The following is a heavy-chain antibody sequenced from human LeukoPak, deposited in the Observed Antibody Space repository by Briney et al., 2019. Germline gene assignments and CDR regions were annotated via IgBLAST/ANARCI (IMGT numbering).Heavy chain of an antibody. CDR3: ARGPPYSGSWSNWFDL. Sequence: SSQTLSLTCAVSGGSISSGGYSWSWIRQPPGKGLEWIGYIYHSGSTYYNPSLKSRVTISVDRSKNQFSLKLSSVTAADTAVYYCARGPPYSGSWSNWFDLWGQGTLVTVSS. J-gene: IGHJ5*02. CDR2: IYHSGST. CDR1: GGSISSGGYS. V-gene: IGHV4-30-2*01. D-gene: IGHD6-13*01.